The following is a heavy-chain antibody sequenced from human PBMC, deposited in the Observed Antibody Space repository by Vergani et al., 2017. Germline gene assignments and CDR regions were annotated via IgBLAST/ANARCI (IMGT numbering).Heavy chain of an antibody. CDR3: ARHGRELLRSTYYFDY. V-gene: IGHV4-31*01. CDR2: IYPGDSDT. D-gene: IGHD1-26*01. J-gene: IGHJ4*02. CDR1: GGSISSGGYY. Sequence: QVQLQESGPGLVKPSQTLSLTCTVSGGSISSGGYYWSWIRQHPGKGLEWMGIIYPGDSDTRYSPSFQGQVTISADKSISTAYLQWSSLKASDTAMYYCARHGRELLRSTYYFDYWGQGTLVTVSS.